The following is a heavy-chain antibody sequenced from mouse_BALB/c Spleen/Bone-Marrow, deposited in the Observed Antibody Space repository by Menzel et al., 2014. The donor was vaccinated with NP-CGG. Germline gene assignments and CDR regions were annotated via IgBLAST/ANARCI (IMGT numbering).Heavy chain of an antibody. CDR3: ASYVYGYYFDY. CDR2: IDPANGNT. J-gene: IGHJ2*01. V-gene: IGHV14-3*02. CDR1: GFNVKDTY. Sequence: VQLQQSGAELVKPGASVKLSCTASGFNVKDTYIHWVEQRPEQGLEWIGRIDPANGNTKYDPKFQGKATITADTSSNTAYLQLSSLTSEDTAVYYCASYVYGYYFDYWGQGTTLTVSS. D-gene: IGHD2-2*01.